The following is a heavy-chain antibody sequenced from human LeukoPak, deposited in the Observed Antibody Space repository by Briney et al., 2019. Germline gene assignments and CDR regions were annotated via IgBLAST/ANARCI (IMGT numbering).Heavy chain of an antibody. D-gene: IGHD1-1*01. CDR1: GFTFSSYS. CDR2: ISSGSSYI. Sequence: GGSLRLSCAASGFTFSSYSMNWVRQAPGQGLEWVSSISSGSSYIYYADSVKGRFTISRDNAKRSLYLQMNNLRAEDTAVYYCASTWNPSSPLVYWGQGTLVTVSS. J-gene: IGHJ4*02. CDR3: ASTWNPSSPLVY. V-gene: IGHV3-21*01.